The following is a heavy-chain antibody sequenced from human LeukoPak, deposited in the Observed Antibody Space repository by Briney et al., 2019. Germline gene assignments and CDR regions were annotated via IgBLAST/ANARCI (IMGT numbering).Heavy chain of an antibody. Sequence: ASVKVSCKASGYTFTSYGISWVRQAPGQGLEWMGWISAYNGNTNYAQKLQGRVTMTTDTSTSTAYMELRSLRSDDTAVHYCARVVFNSPVVAATKGYYGMDVWGQGTTVTVSS. D-gene: IGHD2-15*01. V-gene: IGHV1-18*01. CDR1: GYTFTSYG. CDR2: ISAYNGNT. CDR3: ARVVFNSPVVAATKGYYGMDV. J-gene: IGHJ6*02.